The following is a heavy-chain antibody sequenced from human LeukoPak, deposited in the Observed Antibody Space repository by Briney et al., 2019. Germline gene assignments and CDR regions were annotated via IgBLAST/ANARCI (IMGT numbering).Heavy chain of an antibody. CDR1: GYSFTNYW. V-gene: IGHV5-51*01. Sequence: GESLKISCKGSGYSFTNYWIGWVRQMPGKGLECMGIIFPVDSDTTYSPSFQGQVTLSADKSISTAYLQWSSLKASDTAIYYCARQRRNLLTASPYYYYGMDVCGQGSTVSVSS. J-gene: IGHJ6*02. D-gene: IGHD3-9*01. CDR3: ARQRRNLLTASPYYYYGMDV. CDR2: IFPVDSDT.